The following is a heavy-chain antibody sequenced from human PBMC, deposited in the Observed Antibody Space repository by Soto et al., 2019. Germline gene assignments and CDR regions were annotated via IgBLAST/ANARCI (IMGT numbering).Heavy chain of an antibody. CDR2: ISAYNGNT. J-gene: IGHJ5*01. CDR1: GYTFTSYG. D-gene: IGHD2-2*03. V-gene: IGHV1-18*01. CDR3: ARVAEWIRSRQDWFDS. Sequence: QVQLVQSGAEVKKPGASVKVSCKASGYTFTSYGISWVRQAPGQGLEWMGWISAYNGNTNYQQKCQGRITMTTDTTTKTAYMELGSLRSGDPALYYCARVAEWIRSRQDWFDSWGQGTLVTVSS.